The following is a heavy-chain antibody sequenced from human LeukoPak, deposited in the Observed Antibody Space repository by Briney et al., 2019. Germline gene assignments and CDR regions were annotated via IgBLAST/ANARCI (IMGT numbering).Heavy chain of an antibody. CDR2: IWYDGSNK. V-gene: IGHV3-33*08. Sequence: GRSLRLSCAASGFIFSSYGMHWVRQAPGKGLEWVAVIWYDGSNKYYADSVKGRFTISRDNSKNTLYLQMNSLRAEDTAVYYCARDVGTYYYGSGSYGMDVWGQGTTVTVSS. J-gene: IGHJ6*02. D-gene: IGHD3-10*01. CDR1: GFIFSSYG. CDR3: ARDVGTYYYGSGSYGMDV.